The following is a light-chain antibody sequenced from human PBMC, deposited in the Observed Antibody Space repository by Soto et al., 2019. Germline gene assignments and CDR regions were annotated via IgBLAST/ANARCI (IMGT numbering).Light chain of an antibody. V-gene: IGKV1D-16*01. CDR3: QHYNSYSEA. CDR2: AAS. Sequence: DIQMTQSPSSVSASVGDRVTITCRASQGISTRLAWYQQKPGKAPDLLIYAASSLQSGVPSRFSGSGSETDFGLTITSLQPDDFATYYCQHYNSYSEAFGQGTKV. CDR1: QGISTR. J-gene: IGKJ1*01.